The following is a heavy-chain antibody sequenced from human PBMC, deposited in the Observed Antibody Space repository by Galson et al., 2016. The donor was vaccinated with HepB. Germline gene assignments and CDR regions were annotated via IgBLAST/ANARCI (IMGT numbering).Heavy chain of an antibody. Sequence: SVKVSCKGSGYIFRNYGINWVRQAPGQGLEWMGWISAHNGDTNYAPKVQGRVTMTTDISTNTATMELWNLRSDDTAVYYCAPGKSLIRGFDHWGQGTLVTVSS. J-gene: IGHJ4*02. CDR2: ISAHNGDT. CDR3: APGKSLIRGFDH. CDR1: GYIFRNYG. D-gene: IGHD3-16*01. V-gene: IGHV1-18*04.